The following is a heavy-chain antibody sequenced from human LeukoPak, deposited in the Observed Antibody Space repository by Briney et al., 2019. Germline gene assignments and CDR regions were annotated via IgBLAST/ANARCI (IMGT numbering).Heavy chain of an antibody. V-gene: IGHV3-21*01. J-gene: IGHJ6*04. CDR3: ARDTPYYYGMDV. CDR2: ISSSSSYI. CDR1: GFTFSSYS. Sequence: PGGSLRLSCAASGFTFSSYSMNRVRQAPGKGLEWVSSISSSSSYIYYADSVKGRFTISRDNAKNSLYLQMNSLRAEDTAVYYCARDTPYYYGMDVWGKGTTVTVSS.